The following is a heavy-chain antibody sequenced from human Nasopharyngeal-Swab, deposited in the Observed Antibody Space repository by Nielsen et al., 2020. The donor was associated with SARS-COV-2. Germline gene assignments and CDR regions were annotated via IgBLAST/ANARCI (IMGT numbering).Heavy chain of an antibody. CDR2: VSYSGIT. D-gene: IGHD3-22*01. CDR1: GAFISGHH. CDR3: AREEYYYDSSGNYYRAFDN. J-gene: IGHJ4*02. Sequence: SETLSLTCTVSGAFISGHHWSWIRQPPGKGLEWIGYVSYSGITNYNTSLNSRVTISADSSKNQFSLELGSVTAADTAVYYCAREEYYYDSSGNYYRAFDNWGQGTLVSVSS. V-gene: IGHV4-59*11.